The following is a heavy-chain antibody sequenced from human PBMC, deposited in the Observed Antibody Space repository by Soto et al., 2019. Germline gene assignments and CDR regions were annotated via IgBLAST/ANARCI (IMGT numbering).Heavy chain of an antibody. CDR1: GYTFTSYG. V-gene: IGHV1-18*01. CDR2: ISAYNGNT. D-gene: IGHD6-19*01. J-gene: IGHJ3*02. Sequence: ASVKVSCKASGYTFTSYGISWVRQAPGQGLEWMGWISAYNGNTNYAQKLQGRVTMTTDTSTSTAYMELRSLRSDDTAVYYCAKSERYSSGWYKDDAFDIWGQGTMVTVSS. CDR3: AKSERYSSGWYKDDAFDI.